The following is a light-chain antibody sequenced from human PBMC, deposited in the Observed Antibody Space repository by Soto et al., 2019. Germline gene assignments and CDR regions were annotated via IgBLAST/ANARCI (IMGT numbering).Light chain of an antibody. J-gene: IGLJ1*01. CDR3: CSYAGSYTYL. CDR1: SSDVGGYNY. CDR2: DVS. Sequence: SVLTQPSSWTGAPGQSVTISCTGTSSDVGGYNYVSWYQQHPGKAPKLMIYDVSKRPSGVPDRFSGSKSGNTASLTISGLQAEDEADYYCCSYAGSYTYLFGNGTKVTV. V-gene: IGLV2-11*01.